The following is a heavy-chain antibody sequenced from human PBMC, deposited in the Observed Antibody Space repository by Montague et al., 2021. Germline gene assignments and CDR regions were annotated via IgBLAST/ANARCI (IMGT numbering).Heavy chain of an antibody. V-gene: IGHV4-61*01. D-gene: IGHD3-22*01. CDR1: SDSVRCGIYH. CDR2: ICDGGSA. J-gene: IGHJ5*02. CDR3: AAYYYGGGGRGS. Sequence: SETLSLTCSVASDSVRCGIYHWSWIRQSPGKGLEWIGYICDGGSATYKTSLGSRVTMSLDTSSNQFSLNLRSATAADTAVYYCAAYYYGGGGRGSWGQGTLVTVSS.